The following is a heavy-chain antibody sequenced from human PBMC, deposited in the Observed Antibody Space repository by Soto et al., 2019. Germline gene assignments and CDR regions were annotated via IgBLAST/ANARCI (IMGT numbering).Heavy chain of an antibody. V-gene: IGHV3-30-3*01. CDR2: ISYDGSNK. D-gene: IGHD6-13*01. CDR3: ARDWSSSWYWYYYGMDV. Sequence: PGGSLRLSCAASGFTFSSYAMHWVRQAPGKGLEWVAVISYDGSNKYYADSVKGRFTISRDNSKNTLYLQMNSLRAEDTAVYYCARDWSSSWYWYYYGMDVWGQGTTVTVSS. CDR1: GFTFSSYA. J-gene: IGHJ6*02.